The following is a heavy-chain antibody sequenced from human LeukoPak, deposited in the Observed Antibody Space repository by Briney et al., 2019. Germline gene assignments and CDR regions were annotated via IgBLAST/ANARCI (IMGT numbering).Heavy chain of an antibody. CDR1: GFTFSSYW. CDR2: INSDGSST. CDR3: ARVRYDFWSGYDNWFDP. D-gene: IGHD3-3*01. J-gene: IGHJ5*02. V-gene: IGHV3-74*01. Sequence: PGGSLRLSCAASGFTFSSYWMHWVRQAPGKGLVWVSRINSDGSSTSYADSVKGRFTISRDNAKNTLYLQMNSLRAEYTAVYYCARVRYDFWSGYDNWFDPWGQGTLVTVSS.